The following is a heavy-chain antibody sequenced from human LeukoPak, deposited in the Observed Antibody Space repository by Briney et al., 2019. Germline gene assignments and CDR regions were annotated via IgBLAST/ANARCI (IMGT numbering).Heavy chain of an antibody. J-gene: IGHJ5*02. CDR2: IYYSGST. D-gene: IGHD1-7*01. CDR3: ARGYNWNYGFLTPPRSSNWFDP. CDR1: GGSISSGGYY. V-gene: IGHV4-31*03. Sequence: PSQTLSLTCTVSGGSISSGGYYWSWIRQHPGKGLEWIGYIYYSGSTNYNPSLKSRVTISVDTSKNQFSLKLSSVTAADTAVYYCARGYNWNYGFLTPPRSSNWFDPWGQGTLVTVSS.